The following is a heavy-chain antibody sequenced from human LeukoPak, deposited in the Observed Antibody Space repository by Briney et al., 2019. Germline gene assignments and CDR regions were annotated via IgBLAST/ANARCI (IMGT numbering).Heavy chain of an antibody. J-gene: IGHJ4*02. D-gene: IGHD6-19*01. V-gene: IGHV3-9*01. CDR2: ISWNSGSM. CDR3: AKDRGVWLEYFDY. CDR1: GFTFDDYA. Sequence: GGSLRLSCAASGFTFDDYAMHWVRQAPGEGLEWVSGISWNSGSMAYADSVKGRFTISRDNAKNSLYLQMNSLRAEDTAFYYCAKDRGVWLEYFDYWGQGILVTVSS.